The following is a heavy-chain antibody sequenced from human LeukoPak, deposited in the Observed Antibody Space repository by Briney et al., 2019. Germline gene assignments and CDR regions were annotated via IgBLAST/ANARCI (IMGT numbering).Heavy chain of an antibody. CDR2: ISGSGSNT. V-gene: IGHV3-23*01. J-gene: IGHJ2*01. Sequence: GGALRLSCAASGFTFSSYAMSWVRQAPGKGLEWVSAISGSGSNTFYADSVKGRFTISRDNSKRTLYLQMSSLRAEDTAVYYCANLIIDYWYVDFWGRGTLVTVSS. CDR1: GFTFSSYA. CDR3: ANLIIDYWYVDF.